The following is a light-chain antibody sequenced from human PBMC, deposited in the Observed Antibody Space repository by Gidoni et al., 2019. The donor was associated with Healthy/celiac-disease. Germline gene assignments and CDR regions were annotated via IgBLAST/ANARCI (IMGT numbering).Light chain of an antibody. V-gene: IGKV3-20*01. CDR3: QQYGSSPPWT. Sequence: ETVLTQSPGTLSLSPGERATLSCRASQSVSSSYLAWYQQKPGQAPRLLIYGASSRATGIPDRFSGSGAGTDFTLTISRLEPEDFAVYYCQQYGSSPPWTFXQXTKVXIK. J-gene: IGKJ1*01. CDR1: QSVSSSY. CDR2: GAS.